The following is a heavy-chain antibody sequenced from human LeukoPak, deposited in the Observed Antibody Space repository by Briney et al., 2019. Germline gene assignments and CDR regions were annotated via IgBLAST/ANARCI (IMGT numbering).Heavy chain of an antibody. D-gene: IGHD1-1*01. J-gene: IGHJ3*02. CDR2: IYYSGSS. CDR1: GGSINNGGYY. Sequence: SETLSLTCTVSGGSINNGGYYWSWIRQHPGKGLEWIGYIYYSGSSYYNPSLRSRVTISVDTSKNHFSLKLSSVTAADTAMYYCARPNWHDARLGAFNIWGQGTMVTVSS. V-gene: IGHV4-31*03. CDR3: ARPNWHDARLGAFNI.